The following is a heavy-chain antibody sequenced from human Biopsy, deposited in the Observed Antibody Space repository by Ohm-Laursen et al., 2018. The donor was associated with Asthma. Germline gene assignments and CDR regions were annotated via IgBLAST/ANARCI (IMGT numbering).Heavy chain of an antibody. CDR1: GGSISSFY. CDR3: ARAQDYYDSRGYYRSFDY. D-gene: IGHD3-22*01. CDR2: IYYSGST. V-gene: IGHV4-59*06. J-gene: IGHJ4*02. Sequence: SDTLSLTWSVYGGSISSFYWTWIRQHPGKGLEWIGFIYYSGSTYYNPSLKSRVSISIDTSKNQFSLKLSSVTAADTAVYYCARAQDYYDSRGYYRSFDYWGQGTLVTVSS.